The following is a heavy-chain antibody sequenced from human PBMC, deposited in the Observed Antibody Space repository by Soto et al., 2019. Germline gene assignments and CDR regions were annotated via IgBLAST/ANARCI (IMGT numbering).Heavy chain of an antibody. V-gene: IGHV4-34*01. CDR2: ISQSGNT. CDR3: ARAPKVSGSSQTRPDF. CDR1: IGSFSGYY. Sequence: ETLSLTGSIYIGSFSGYYWGWILQPPGKWLEWIGEISQSGNTNYSPSLKSRVSISIDTSKKQFSLNLASVSAADTAVYYCARAPKVSGSSQTRPDFWGQGTLVTVSS. D-gene: IGHD6-6*01. J-gene: IGHJ4*02.